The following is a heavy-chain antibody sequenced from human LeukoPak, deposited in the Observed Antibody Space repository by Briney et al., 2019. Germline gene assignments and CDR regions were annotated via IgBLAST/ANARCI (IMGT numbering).Heavy chain of an antibody. Sequence: ASVKVSCKAFGYTFTGYYMPWVRQAPGQGLEWMGRFDPNNGGTSYAQKFQGRVTITRDTSVSTDYMELSSLRSDDTAVYYCAHGGGSYGDVWGQGTMVAVSS. J-gene: IGHJ3*01. D-gene: IGHD1-26*01. CDR2: FDPNNGGT. CDR3: AHGGGSYGDV. V-gene: IGHV1-2*06. CDR1: GYTFTGYY.